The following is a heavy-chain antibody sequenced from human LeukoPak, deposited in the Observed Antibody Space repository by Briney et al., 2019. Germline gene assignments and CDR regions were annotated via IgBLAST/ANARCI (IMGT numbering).Heavy chain of an antibody. V-gene: IGHV3-74*01. Sequence: GGSLRLSSVASGFTFSGYWMHWVRQGPGTGLVWVSRIYKDGSTTTYADSVMGRFTISRDNAKNTLYLQMDSLRVEDTAVYYCATEGPTGGRSFDYWGQGTLVTVSS. D-gene: IGHD1-26*01. CDR3: ATEGPTGGRSFDY. CDR2: IYKDGSTT. J-gene: IGHJ4*02. CDR1: GFTFSGYW.